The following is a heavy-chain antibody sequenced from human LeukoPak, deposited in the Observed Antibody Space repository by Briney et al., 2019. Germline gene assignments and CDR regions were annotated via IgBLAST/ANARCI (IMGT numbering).Heavy chain of an antibody. CDR2: ISAYNGNT. V-gene: IGHV1-18*01. CDR1: GYTFTSYG. Sequence: ASVKVSCKASGYTFTSYGISWVRKAPGQGLEWMGWISAYNGNTNYAQKLQGRVTMTTDTSTSTAYMELRSLRSDDTAVYYCARVVHYYDSRPLDYWGQGTLVTVSS. CDR3: ARVVHYYDSRPLDY. J-gene: IGHJ4*02. D-gene: IGHD3-22*01.